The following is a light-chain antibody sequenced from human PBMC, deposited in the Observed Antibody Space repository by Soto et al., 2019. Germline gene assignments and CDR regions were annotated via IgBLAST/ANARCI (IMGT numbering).Light chain of an antibody. J-gene: IGKJ1*01. Sequence: EIVLTQSPATLSLSPGERATLSCRASQSISSYLAWYQQKPGQAPRLLIYDASNRATGIPARFSGSGSGTDFTLTISSLEPEDFAVYYCQLRSNWPRTFGHGTKVEI. CDR1: QSISSY. CDR3: QLRSNWPRT. V-gene: IGKV3-11*01. CDR2: DAS.